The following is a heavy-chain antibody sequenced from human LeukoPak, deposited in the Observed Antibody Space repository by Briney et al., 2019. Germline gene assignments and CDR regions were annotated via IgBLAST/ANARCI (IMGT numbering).Heavy chain of an antibody. CDR1: GFTFSNYA. D-gene: IGHD3-10*02. V-gene: IGHV3-23*01. CDR2: INGGGGST. CDR3: AELGITMIGGV. Sequence: GGSLRLSCAASGFTFSNYAMNWVRQAPGKGLEWVSAINGGGGSTYYADSVKGRFTISRDNAKNSLYLQMNSLRAEDTAVYYCAELGITMIGGVWGKGTTVTISS. J-gene: IGHJ6*04.